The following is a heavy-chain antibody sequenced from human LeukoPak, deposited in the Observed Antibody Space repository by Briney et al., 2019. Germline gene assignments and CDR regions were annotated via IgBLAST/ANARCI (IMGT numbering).Heavy chain of an antibody. Sequence: GGSPRLSCAASGFAFSSHELNWVRQAPGKGLEWISYVGGYEGAIYYADSVKGRFTISRDNAKNLVYLQMNSLRVEDTAMYYCAKGISGSLIYYFDSWGQGDLVIVSS. J-gene: IGHJ4*02. CDR2: VGGYEGAI. CDR1: GFAFSSHE. V-gene: IGHV3-48*03. CDR3: AKGISGSLIYYFDS. D-gene: IGHD1-26*01.